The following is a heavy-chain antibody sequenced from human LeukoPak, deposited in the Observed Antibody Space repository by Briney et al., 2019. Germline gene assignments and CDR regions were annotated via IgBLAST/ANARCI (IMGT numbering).Heavy chain of an antibody. Sequence: QSGGSLRLSCAASEFTFSSYGMHWVRQAPGKGLEWVTFIRYDGSTKYYADSVKGRFTISRDNSKNTLYLQMNSLRAEDTAVYYCAKGYCGSTSCYSGLDWGQGTLVTVSS. CDR1: EFTFSSYG. V-gene: IGHV3-30*02. CDR2: IRYDGSTK. J-gene: IGHJ4*02. CDR3: AKGYCGSTSCYSGLD. D-gene: IGHD2-2*01.